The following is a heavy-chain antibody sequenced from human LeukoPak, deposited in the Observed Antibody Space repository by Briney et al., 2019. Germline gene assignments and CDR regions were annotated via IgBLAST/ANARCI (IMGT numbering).Heavy chain of an antibody. CDR2: INHSGST. J-gene: IGHJ4*02. CDR1: GGSFSGYY. CDR3: ARVRVYYFDY. V-gene: IGHV4-34*01. Sequence: SETLSLTCAVYGGSFSGYYWSWIRQPPGKGLEWIGEINHSGSTNYNPSLKSRVTISVDTSKNQFSLKLSSVTAADTAVYYCARVRVYYFDYWGQGTLVTVSS.